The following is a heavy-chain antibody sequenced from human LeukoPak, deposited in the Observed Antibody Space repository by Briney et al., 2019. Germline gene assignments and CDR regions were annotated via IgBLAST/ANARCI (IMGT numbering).Heavy chain of an antibody. V-gene: IGHV3-74*03. CDR1: GFTFSNYG. J-gene: IGHJ5*02. Sequence: GGSLRLSCAASGFTFSNYGMHWGRQAPGKGLVWVSRSEGDDSTTTYADSVKGRFTVSRDTAKNTLYLQMNSLRVEDTAVYYCAKLDWLDPWGQGTLVTVSP. CDR2: SEGDDSTT. CDR3: AKLDWLDP.